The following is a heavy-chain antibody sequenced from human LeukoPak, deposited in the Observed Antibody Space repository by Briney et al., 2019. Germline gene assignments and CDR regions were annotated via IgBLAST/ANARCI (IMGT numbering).Heavy chain of an antibody. D-gene: IGHD3-10*01. CDR1: GGSFSGYY. J-gene: IGHJ5*02. CDR2: INHSGST. V-gene: IGHV4-34*01. Sequence: PSETLSLTCAVYGGSFSGYYWSWIRQPPGKGLEWIGEINHSGSTNYNPSLKSRVTISVDTSKNQFSLKLSSVTAADTAVYYCARGLSRGVRGVIITHFDPWGQGTLVTVSS. CDR3: ARGLSRGVRGVIITHFDP.